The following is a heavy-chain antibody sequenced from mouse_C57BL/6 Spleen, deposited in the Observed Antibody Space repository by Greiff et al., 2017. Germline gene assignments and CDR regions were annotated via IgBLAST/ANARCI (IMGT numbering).Heavy chain of an antibody. V-gene: IGHV1-74*01. CDR3: AIVAYYSNADWYFDV. Sequence: QVQLQQPGAELVKPGASVKVSCKASGYTFTSYWMHWVKQRPGQGLEWIGRIHPSDSDTNYNQKFKGKATLTVDKSSSTAYMQLSSLTSENSAVYYVAIVAYYSNADWYFDVWGTGTTVTVSS. J-gene: IGHJ1*03. CDR1: GYTFTSYW. CDR2: IHPSDSDT. D-gene: IGHD2-5*01.